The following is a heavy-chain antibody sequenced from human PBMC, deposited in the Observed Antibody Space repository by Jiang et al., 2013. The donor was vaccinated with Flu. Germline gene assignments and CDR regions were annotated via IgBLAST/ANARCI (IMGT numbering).Heavy chain of an antibody. CDR3: AKDKYYYGS. D-gene: IGHD3-10*01. Sequence: FSSYAMSWVRQAPGKGLQWVSTISGSAGGTSYADSVKGRFTISRDNSKNTLYLQMNSLRAEDTAVYYCAKDKYYYGSWGQGTMVTVSS. CDR2: ISGSAGGT. J-gene: IGHJ3*01. CDR1: FSSYA. V-gene: IGHV3-23*01.